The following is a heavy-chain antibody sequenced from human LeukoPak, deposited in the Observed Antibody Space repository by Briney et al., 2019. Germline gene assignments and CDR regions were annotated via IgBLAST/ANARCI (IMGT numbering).Heavy chain of an antibody. CDR2: IYTSGST. CDR3: VRGATVTPSYYYYGMDV. Sequence: PSETLSLTCTVSGGCISSYYWSWIRQPAGKGLEWIGRIYTSGSTNYNPSLKSRVTMSVDTSKNQFSLKLSSVTAADTAVYYCVRGATVTPSYYYYGMDVWGQGTTVTVSS. CDR1: GGCISSYY. D-gene: IGHD4-17*01. V-gene: IGHV4-4*07. J-gene: IGHJ6*02.